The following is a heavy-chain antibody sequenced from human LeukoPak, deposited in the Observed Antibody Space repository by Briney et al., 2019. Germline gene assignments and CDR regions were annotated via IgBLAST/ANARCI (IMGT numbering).Heavy chain of an antibody. CDR2: IYTSGST. V-gene: IGHV4-4*07. CDR1: GGSISSYY. J-gene: IGHJ4*02. Sequence: SETLSLTCTVSGGSISSYYWSWIRQPAGKGLEWIGRIYTSGSTNYNPSLKSRVTMSVDTSRNQFSLKLSSVTAADTAVYYCARETDPLRRIRGIGYWGQGTLVTVSS. D-gene: IGHD3-16*02. CDR3: ARETDPLRRIRGIGY.